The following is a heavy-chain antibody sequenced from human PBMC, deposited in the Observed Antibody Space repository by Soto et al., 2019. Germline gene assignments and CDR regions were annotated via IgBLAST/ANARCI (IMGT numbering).Heavy chain of an antibody. J-gene: IGHJ3*02. D-gene: IGHD2-15*01. CDR1: GFTFSSYA. CDR3: AKVSRDCSDGSCYSDAFDI. V-gene: IGHV3-23*01. CDR2: ISGSGGST. Sequence: GGSLRLSCAASGFTFSSYAMSWVRQAPGKGLEWVSAISGSGGSTYYADSVKGRFTISRDNSKTTLYLQMNSLRAEDTAVYYCAKVSRDCSDGSCYSDAFDIWGQGTMVTVSS.